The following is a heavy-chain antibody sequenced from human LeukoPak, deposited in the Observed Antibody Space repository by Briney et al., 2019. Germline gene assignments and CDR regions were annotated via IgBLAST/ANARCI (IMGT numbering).Heavy chain of an antibody. CDR3: ARGIVVVVGASDHFDY. CDR1: GFTFSTYW. J-gene: IGHJ4*02. V-gene: IGHV3-7*01. Sequence: GGSLRLSCVASGFTFSTYWINWVRQAPGKGLERVGTISPDGSDKYYVDSVKGRFTISRDNAKTSLYLQINSLRADDTALYFCARGIVVVVGASDHFDYWGQGTLITVSS. D-gene: IGHD2-15*01. CDR2: ISPDGSDK.